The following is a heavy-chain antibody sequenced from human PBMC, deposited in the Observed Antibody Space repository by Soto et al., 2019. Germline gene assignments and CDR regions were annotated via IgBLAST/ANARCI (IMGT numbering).Heavy chain of an antibody. Sequence: SETLSLTCTVSGGSISSSSYYWGWIRQPPGKGLEWIGSIYYSGSTYYNPSLKSRVTISVDTSKNQFSLKLSSVTAADAAVYYCARGQLTTVDRPDHRWFDSWGQGTLVTVSS. CDR2: IYYSGST. J-gene: IGHJ5*01. CDR3: ARGQLTTVDRPDHRWFDS. V-gene: IGHV4-39*01. CDR1: GGSISSSSYY.